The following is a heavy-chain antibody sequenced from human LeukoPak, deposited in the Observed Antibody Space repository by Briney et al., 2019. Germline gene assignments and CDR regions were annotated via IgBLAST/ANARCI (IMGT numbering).Heavy chain of an antibody. CDR2: MNPNSGDT. D-gene: IGHD1-26*01. Sequence: GASVEVSCKASGYTFTNYDINWVRQATGQGLEWMGWMNPNSGDTGYAQKFQGRVTMIRDTSISTAYMELTALTSADTAIFYCARTGMGGNVWIDSWGQGTLVTVSS. J-gene: IGHJ5*01. CDR1: GYTFTNYD. V-gene: IGHV1-8*01. CDR3: ARTGMGGNVWIDS.